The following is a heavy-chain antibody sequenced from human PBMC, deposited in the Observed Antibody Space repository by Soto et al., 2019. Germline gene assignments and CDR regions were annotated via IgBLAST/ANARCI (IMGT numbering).Heavy chain of an antibody. CDR2: IYYSGST. CDR1: GVPISTDDYY. Sequence: TLSLTCTVSGVPISTDDYYWTWIRQPPGKGLEWIGYIYYSGSTYYNWSLKSRVTISIDTSKNQFSLNLSSVTAADTAVYYCDSGKGVDRSHYIHNRGQGTLVTVS. J-gene: IGHJ4*02. CDR3: DSGKGVDRSHYIHN. V-gene: IGHV4-30-4*01. D-gene: IGHD1-26*01.